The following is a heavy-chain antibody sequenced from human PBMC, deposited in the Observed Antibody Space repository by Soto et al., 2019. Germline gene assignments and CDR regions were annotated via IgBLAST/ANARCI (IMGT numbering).Heavy chain of an antibody. CDR3: ALLRAYYYDSSGYND. CDR1: GFTFSSYA. CDR2: ISGSGGST. Sequence: GGSLRLSCAASGFTFSSYAMSWVRQAPGKGLEWVSAISGSGGSTYYADSVKGRFTISRDNSKNTLYLQMNSLRAEDTAVYYCALLRAYYYDSSGYNDWGQGTLVTVSS. D-gene: IGHD3-22*01. J-gene: IGHJ4*02. V-gene: IGHV3-23*01.